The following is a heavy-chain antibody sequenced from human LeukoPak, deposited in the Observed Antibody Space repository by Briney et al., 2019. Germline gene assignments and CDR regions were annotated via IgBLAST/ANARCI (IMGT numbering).Heavy chain of an antibody. V-gene: IGHV3-23*01. CDR3: AKDFGYGYSVY. J-gene: IGHJ4*02. D-gene: IGHD5-18*01. Sequence: GGSLRLSCVGSGFTVSSDYMSWVRQAPGKGLEWVSAISGSGGSTYYADSVKGRFTISRDNSKNTLYLQMNSLRAEDTAVYYCAKDFGYGYSVYWGQGTLVTVSS. CDR1: GFTVSSDY. CDR2: ISGSGGST.